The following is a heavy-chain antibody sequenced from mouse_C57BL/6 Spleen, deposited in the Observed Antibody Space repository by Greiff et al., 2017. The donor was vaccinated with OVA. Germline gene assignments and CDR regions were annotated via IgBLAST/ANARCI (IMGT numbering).Heavy chain of an antibody. CDR2: IDPSDSET. J-gene: IGHJ1*03. D-gene: IGHD3-2*01. Sequence: QVQLQQPGAELVRPGSSVKLSCKASGYTFTSYWMHWVKQRPIQGLEWIGNIDPSDSETHYNQKFKDKATLTVDKSSSTAYLQLSSLTSEDSAVYYCARWADSRYFDVWGTGTTVTVSS. CDR1: GYTFTSYW. V-gene: IGHV1-52*01. CDR3: ARWADSRYFDV.